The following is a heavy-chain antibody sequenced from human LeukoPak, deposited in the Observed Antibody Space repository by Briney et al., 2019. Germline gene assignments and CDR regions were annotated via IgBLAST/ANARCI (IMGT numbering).Heavy chain of an antibody. Sequence: SETLSLTCAVYGGSFSGYYWSWLRHPPGKGLEWIGEINHSGSTNYNPSLKSRVTISVDTSKNQFSLKLSSVTAADTALYYCARMGVGWYSSGSTHSGYFDYWGQGTLVTVSS. D-gene: IGHD6-19*01. V-gene: IGHV4-34*01. CDR3: ARMGVGWYSSGSTHSGYFDY. CDR1: GGSFSGYY. J-gene: IGHJ4*02. CDR2: INHSGST.